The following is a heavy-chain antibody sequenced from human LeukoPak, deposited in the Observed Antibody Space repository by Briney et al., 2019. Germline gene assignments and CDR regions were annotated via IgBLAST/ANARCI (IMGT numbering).Heavy chain of an antibody. J-gene: IGHJ4*02. CDR3: ARASTGYSSGRYPGWRVDL. D-gene: IGHD6-19*01. Sequence: GGSLRLSCAASGFTFNSYAMYWVRQAPGKDLEWVSDIFDSGGNSPYVDSVKGRFTISRDNAKNTVDLQMNSLKPEDTAVYYRARASTGYSSGRYPGWRVDLWGQGTLVTVSS. V-gene: IGHV3-23*01. CDR2: IFDSGGNS. CDR1: GFTFNSYA.